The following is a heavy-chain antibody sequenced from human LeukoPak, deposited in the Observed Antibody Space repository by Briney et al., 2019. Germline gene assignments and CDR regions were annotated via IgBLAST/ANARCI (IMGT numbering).Heavy chain of an antibody. Sequence: MGSGPTLVNPTQTLTLTCDFSGFSLSTSGVGVGWIRQPPGKALEWLALIYWDDDKRYSPSLKSRLTITKDTSKNQVVLTMTNIDPVDTATYYCAHRLPSGAPWAFGYFDYWGQGTLVTVSS. D-gene: IGHD3-3*01. V-gene: IGHV2-5*02. CDR3: AHRLPSGAPWAFGYFDY. CDR2: IYWDDDK. J-gene: IGHJ4*02. CDR1: GFSLSTSGVG.